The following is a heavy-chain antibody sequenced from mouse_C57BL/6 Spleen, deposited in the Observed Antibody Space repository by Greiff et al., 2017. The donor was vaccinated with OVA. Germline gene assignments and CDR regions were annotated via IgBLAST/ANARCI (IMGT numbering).Heavy chain of an antibody. V-gene: IGHV1-52*01. CDR3: ARNGDYGPSFDV. Sequence: VQLQQPGAELVRPGSSVKLSCKASGYTFTSYWMHWVKQRPIQGLDWIGNIDPSDSEPHYNQKFKDKATLTVDKSSSTAYMQLSSLTSEDSAVYYCARNGDYGPSFDVWGTGTTVTVAS. J-gene: IGHJ1*03. CDR2: IDPSDSEP. D-gene: IGHD2-4*01. CDR1: GYTFTSYW.